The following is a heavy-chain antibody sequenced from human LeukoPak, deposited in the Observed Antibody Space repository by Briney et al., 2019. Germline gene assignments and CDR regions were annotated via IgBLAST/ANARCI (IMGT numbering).Heavy chain of an antibody. J-gene: IGHJ4*02. Sequence: SETLSLTCTVSGGSISSGDYYWSWIRQPPGKGLEWIGYIYYSGSTYYNPSLKSRVTISVDTSKNQFSLKLSSVTAADTAVYYRARGIVGATSSPYFDYWGQGTLVTVSS. CDR3: ARGIVGATSSPYFDY. CDR2: IYYSGST. CDR1: GGSISSGDYY. V-gene: IGHV4-30-4*01. D-gene: IGHD1-26*01.